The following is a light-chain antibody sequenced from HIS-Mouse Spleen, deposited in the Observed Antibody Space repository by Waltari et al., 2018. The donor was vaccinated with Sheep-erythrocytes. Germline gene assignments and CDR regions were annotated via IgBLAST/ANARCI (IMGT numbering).Light chain of an antibody. CDR3: CSYAGSYNHV. V-gene: IGLV2-11*01. Sequence: QSALTQPRSVSGSPGQSVTLSCPGTRSDVGGYNYFSWYQQHPGKAPKLMIYDVSKRPSGVPDRFSGSKSGNTASLTISGLQAEDEADYYCCSYAGSYNHVFATGTKVTVL. CDR1: RSDVGGYNY. CDR2: DVS. J-gene: IGLJ1*01.